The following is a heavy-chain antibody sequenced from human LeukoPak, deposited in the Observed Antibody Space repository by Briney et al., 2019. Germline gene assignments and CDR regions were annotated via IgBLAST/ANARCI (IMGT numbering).Heavy chain of an antibody. J-gene: IGHJ4*02. V-gene: IGHV3-53*01. Sequence: GGSLRLSCAASGFTVSNTYMTWVRQAPGKGLEWVSVIHSGGNAYYADSLKGRFTISRDNSKNTLYLQMNSLRAEDTAVYYCARVPAGFHHDSSGTWGQGTLVTVSS. CDR1: GFTVSNTY. D-gene: IGHD3-22*01. CDR2: IHSGGNA. CDR3: ARVPAGFHHDSSGT.